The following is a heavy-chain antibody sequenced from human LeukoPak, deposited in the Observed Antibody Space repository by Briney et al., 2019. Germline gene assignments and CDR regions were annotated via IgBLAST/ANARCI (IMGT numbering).Heavy chain of an antibody. V-gene: IGHV1-69*13. CDR2: IIPIFGTA. D-gene: IGHD3-22*01. Sequence: SVKVSSKASGGTFSSYAISWVRQAPGQGLEWMGGIIPIFGTANYAQKFQGRVTITADESTSTAYMELSSLRSEDTAVYYCARYGVSSGYYYVEGYFDYWGQGTLVTVSS. CDR3: ARYGVSSGYYYVEGYFDY. CDR1: GGTFSSYA. J-gene: IGHJ4*02.